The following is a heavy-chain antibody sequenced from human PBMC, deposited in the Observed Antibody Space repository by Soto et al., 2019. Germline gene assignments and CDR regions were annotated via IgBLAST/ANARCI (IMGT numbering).Heavy chain of an antibody. V-gene: IGHV3-66*01. D-gene: IGHD6-19*01. Sequence: GGSLRLSCAASGFTVGSSYMSWVRQAPGKGLEWVSFIYRGDSINYADPVKGRFTISTGNSKNVLFLQMSSLRADDTAVYYCARSVAGHFDYWGQGA. CDR1: GFTVGSSY. CDR3: ARSVAGHFDY. CDR2: IYRGDSI. J-gene: IGHJ4*02.